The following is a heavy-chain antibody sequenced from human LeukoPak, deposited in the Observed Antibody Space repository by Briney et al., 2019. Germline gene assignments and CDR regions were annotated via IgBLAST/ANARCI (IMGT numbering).Heavy chain of an antibody. D-gene: IGHD3-9*01. Sequence: GGSLRLSCAASGFTFSSYAMSWVRQAPGKGLEWISYISDSGYTIYYADSVKGRFTISRDNAKKSLYLQTNSLRTEDTAVYYCARGYDFLTGYYLDYWGQGTLVTVSS. CDR3: ARGYDFLTGYYLDY. CDR1: GFTFSSYA. J-gene: IGHJ4*02. V-gene: IGHV3-48*04. CDR2: ISDSGYTI.